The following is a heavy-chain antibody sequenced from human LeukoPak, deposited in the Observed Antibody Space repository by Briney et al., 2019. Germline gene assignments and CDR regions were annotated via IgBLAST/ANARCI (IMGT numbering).Heavy chain of an antibody. D-gene: IGHD6-13*01. J-gene: IGHJ5*02. CDR2: ISSSSDYT. CDR1: GFTFSDYY. Sequence: GGPLRLSCVASGFTFSDYYMSGIRQAPGKGLEWVSYISSSSDYTNYADSVRGRFTISRDNAKNSLYLQMNSLRAEDTAVYYCARPPYSSSWDPGWFDPWGQGTLITVSS. CDR3: ARPPYSSSWDPGWFDP. V-gene: IGHV3-11*06.